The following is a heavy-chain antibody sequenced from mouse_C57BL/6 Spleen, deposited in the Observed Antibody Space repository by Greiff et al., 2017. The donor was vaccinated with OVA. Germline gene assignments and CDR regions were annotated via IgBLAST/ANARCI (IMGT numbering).Heavy chain of an antibody. D-gene: IGHD2-12*01. J-gene: IGHJ3*01. CDR2: IWSGGST. Sequence: VQGVESGPGLVQPSQSLSITCTVSGFSLTSYGVHWVRQPPGKGLEWLGVIWSGGSTDYNAAFISRLSISKDNSKSQVFFKMNSLQADDTAIYYCAKIYDRFAYWGQGTLVTVSA. V-gene: IGHV2-4*01. CDR1: GFSLTSYG. CDR3: AKIYDRFAY.